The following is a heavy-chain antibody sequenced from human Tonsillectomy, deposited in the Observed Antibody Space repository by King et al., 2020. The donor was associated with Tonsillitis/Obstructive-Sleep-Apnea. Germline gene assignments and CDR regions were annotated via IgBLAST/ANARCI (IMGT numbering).Heavy chain of an antibody. J-gene: IGHJ3*02. Sequence: EVQLVESGGGLVKPGVAFSLSCAASGFHFRNAWMIWFRHAPGKGLEVVGRLKSKNSGGTTDYAAPVKVRFTISGDDSKNALYLQMNSLKTEDTAVYYCTSSLTTRGAFDIWGQGTMVTVSS. V-gene: IGHV3-15*01. CDR2: LKSKNSGGTT. CDR1: GFHFRNAW. D-gene: IGHD2-2*01. CDR3: TSSLTTRGAFDI.